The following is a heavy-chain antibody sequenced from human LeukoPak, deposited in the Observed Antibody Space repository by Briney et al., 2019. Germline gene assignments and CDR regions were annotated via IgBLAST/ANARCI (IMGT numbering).Heavy chain of an antibody. CDR3: ATDSRGVEMGFYFDY. CDR2: IYHSGST. D-gene: IGHD5-24*01. V-gene: IGHV4-30-2*01. Sequence: SETLSLTCTVSGGSISSGGYYWSWIRQPPGKGLEWIGYIYHSGSTYYNPSLKSRVTISVDRSKNQFSLKLSSVTAADTAVYYCATDSRGVEMGFYFDYWGQGTLVTVSS. CDR1: GGSISSGGYY. J-gene: IGHJ4*02.